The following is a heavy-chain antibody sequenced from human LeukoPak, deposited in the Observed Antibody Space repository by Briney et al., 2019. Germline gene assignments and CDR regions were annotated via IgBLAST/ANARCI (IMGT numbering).Heavy chain of an antibody. CDR3: ARSSSSWYLYYYYYMDV. D-gene: IGHD6-13*01. Sequence: GGSLRLSCAASGFTFSSYSMNWVRQAPGKGLEWVSSISSSSSYIYYADSVKGRFTISRDNAKSSLYLQMNSLRAEDTAVYYCARSSSSWYLYYYYYMDVWGKGTTVTVSS. V-gene: IGHV3-21*01. CDR1: GFTFSSYS. CDR2: ISSSSSYI. J-gene: IGHJ6*03.